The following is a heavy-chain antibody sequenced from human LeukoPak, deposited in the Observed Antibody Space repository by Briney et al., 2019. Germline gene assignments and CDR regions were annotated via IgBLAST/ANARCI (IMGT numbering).Heavy chain of an antibody. D-gene: IGHD2/OR15-2a*01. Sequence: PSETLSLTCTVSGASISNTYYWSWIRQLPGKGLEWIGNLYNIGSITYKPSLKSRVTMSVDMSKNQFSLRLTSVTAADTAVYFCATNSTGSAFDHWGQGILVTVSS. V-gene: IGHV4-59*08. CDR1: GASISNTYY. CDR2: LYNIGSI. CDR3: ATNSTGSAFDH. J-gene: IGHJ4*02.